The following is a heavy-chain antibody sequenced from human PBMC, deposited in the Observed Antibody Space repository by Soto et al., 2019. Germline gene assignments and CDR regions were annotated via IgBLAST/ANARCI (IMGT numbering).Heavy chain of an antibody. V-gene: IGHV1-18*01. CDR1: GYTFTSYG. CDR3: ARDLAEYQLLYLYYYYHGMDV. Sequence: ASVKVSCKASGYTFTSYGTSWARQAPGQGLEWMGWISAYNVNTNYAQKLQGRVTLTTDTSTSTAYMELRSLRSDDTAVYCCARDLAEYQLLYLYYYYHGMDVWGHGTTVSSSS. D-gene: IGHD2-2*02. J-gene: IGHJ6*02. CDR2: ISAYNVNT.